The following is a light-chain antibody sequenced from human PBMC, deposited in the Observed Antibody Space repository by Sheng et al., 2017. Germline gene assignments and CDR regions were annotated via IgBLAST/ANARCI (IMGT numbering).Light chain of an antibody. CDR2: GAT. V-gene: IGKV1-9*01. Sequence: DIQLTQSPSFLSASVGDRVTIACRASQGIGAYLAWYQQGPGKAPKLLIYGATTLQSGVPSRFSGSGSGTEFTLTISSLQPEDSAAYYCQQVNGYPWTFGQGTKVEIK. J-gene: IGKJ1*01. CDR3: QQVNGYPWT. CDR1: QGIGAY.